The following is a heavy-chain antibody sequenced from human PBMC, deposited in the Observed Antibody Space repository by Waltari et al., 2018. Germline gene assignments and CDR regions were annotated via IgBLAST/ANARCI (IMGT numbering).Heavy chain of an antibody. Sequence: EVQLVESGGGLVQPGGSLRLSCAASGFTFSSYAMSWVRQAPGKGLEWVSAISGSGGSTYYADSVKGRFTISRDNSKNTLYLQMNSLRAEDTAVYYCAKDRRGVGSFMSIAVAGYAFDIWGQGTMVTVSS. J-gene: IGHJ3*02. D-gene: IGHD6-19*01. CDR3: AKDRRGVGSFMSIAVAGYAFDI. CDR2: ISGSGGST. V-gene: IGHV3-23*04. CDR1: GFTFSSYA.